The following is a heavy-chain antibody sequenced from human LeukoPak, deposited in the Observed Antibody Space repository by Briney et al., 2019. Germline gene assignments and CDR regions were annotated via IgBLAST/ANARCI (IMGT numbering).Heavy chain of an antibody. CDR1: GFTFNSYW. J-gene: IGHJ4*02. D-gene: IGHD1-26*01. V-gene: IGHV3-7*03. Sequence: TGGSLRLSCAASGFTFNSYWMSWVRQAPGKGPEWVANIKQDGSEKYYVDSVKGRFTISRDNAKRSLYLEMTSLGTEDTAVYYCARDKEEGATKFDYWGQGTLVTVSS. CDR2: IKQDGSEK. CDR3: ARDKEEGATKFDY.